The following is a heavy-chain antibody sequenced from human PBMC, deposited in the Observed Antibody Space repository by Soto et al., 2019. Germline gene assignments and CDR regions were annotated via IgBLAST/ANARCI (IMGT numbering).Heavy chain of an antibody. V-gene: IGHV3-30*18. J-gene: IGHJ6*02. D-gene: IGHD4-17*01. CDR3: AKTTVGYYYCGMDV. CDR2: ISYDGSNK. Sequence: QVQLVESGGGVVQPGRSLRLSCAASGFTFSSYGMHWVRQAPGKGLEWVAVISYDGSNKYYADSVKGRFTIYRDNSKNTLYLQMNSLRAEDTAVYYCAKTTVGYYYCGMDVWGQGTTVTVSS. CDR1: GFTFSSYG.